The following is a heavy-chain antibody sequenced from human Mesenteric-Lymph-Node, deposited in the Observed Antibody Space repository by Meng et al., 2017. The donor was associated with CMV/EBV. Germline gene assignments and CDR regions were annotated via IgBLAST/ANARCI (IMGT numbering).Heavy chain of an antibody. CDR2: INSDGNTA. CDR3: VRGGYSYGYPVRYFDF. V-gene: IGHV3-74*01. D-gene: IGHD5-18*01. J-gene: IGHJ4*02. Sequence: GESLKISCAASGFTFSTYWMHWVRQAPGKGLAWVSRINSDGNTADYADSVKGRFTISRDNAKNTLYLQMNSLRAEDTAVYYCVRGGYSYGYPVRYFDFWGQGTLVTVSS. CDR1: GFTFSTYW.